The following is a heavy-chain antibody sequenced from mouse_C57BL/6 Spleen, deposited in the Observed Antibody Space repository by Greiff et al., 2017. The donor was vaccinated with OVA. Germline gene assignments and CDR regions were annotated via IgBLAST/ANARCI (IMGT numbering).Heavy chain of an antibody. D-gene: IGHD1-1*01. J-gene: IGHJ2*01. CDR3: ARGIITTVVATSPVDY. Sequence: VKLMESGAELAKPGASVKLSCKASGYTFTSYWMHWVKQRPGQGLEWIGYINPSSGYTKYNQKFKDKATLTADKSSSTAYMQLSSLTYEDSAVDYCARGIITTVVATSPVDYWGQGTTLTVSA. CDR1: GYTFTSYW. CDR2: INPSSGYT. V-gene: IGHV1-7*01.